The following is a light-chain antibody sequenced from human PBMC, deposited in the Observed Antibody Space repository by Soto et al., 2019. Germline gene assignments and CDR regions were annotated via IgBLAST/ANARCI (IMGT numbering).Light chain of an antibody. CDR2: GAS. J-gene: IGKJ2*01. CDR1: QRIPSNF. Sequence: EIVLTQSPVTLSLSPRERATLSCRASQRIPSNFLAWFQQKPGLPPRLLISGASTRASGIPDRFSGSGSGTDFALTISRLEPEDFAVYYCQQYGRSPFTFGQGTKLQIK. CDR3: QQYGRSPFT. V-gene: IGKV3-20*01.